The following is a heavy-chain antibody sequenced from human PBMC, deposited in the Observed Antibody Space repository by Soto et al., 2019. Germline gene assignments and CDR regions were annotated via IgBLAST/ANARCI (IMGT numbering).Heavy chain of an antibody. J-gene: IGHJ4*02. CDR3: ASAGPFYEC. Sequence: ASVKVSCKASGYTFTAYCVQWVRQAPGQGLQWMGWINPNSGDTKYAQEFQGRVTLTRDTSISTVYMKLSRLTSDYTAVYYCASAGPFYECWGRGTMVTVSS. CDR1: GYTFTAYC. CDR2: INPNSGDT. V-gene: IGHV1-2*02. D-gene: IGHD3-22*01.